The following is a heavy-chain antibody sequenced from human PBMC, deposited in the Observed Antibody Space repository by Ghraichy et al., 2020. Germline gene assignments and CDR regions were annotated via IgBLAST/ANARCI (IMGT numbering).Heavy chain of an antibody. CDR2: IKSDGSST. V-gene: IGHV3-74*01. CDR3: ARPSNYAFDY. D-gene: IGHD4-11*01. J-gene: IGHJ4*02. CDR1: GFTFSSYW. Sequence: LTCAASGFTFSSYWMHWVRQAPGKGLVWVSRIKSDGSSTSYADSVKGRFTVSRDNAKNTLYLQMNSLRAEDTAVYYCARPSNYAFDYWGQGTPVTVSS.